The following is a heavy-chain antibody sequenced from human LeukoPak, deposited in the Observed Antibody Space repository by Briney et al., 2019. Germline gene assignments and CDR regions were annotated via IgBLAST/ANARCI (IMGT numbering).Heavy chain of an antibody. J-gene: IGHJ4*02. CDR3: ARVKVVPAATDGFDY. CDR1: GFTFSDYY. V-gene: IGHV3-11*04. Sequence: GGSLRLSCAASGFTFSDYYISWIRQAPGKGPEWVSYISSSGSTIYYADSVKGRFTISRDNAKNSLYLQMNSLRAEDTAVYYCARVKVVPAATDGFDYWGQGTLVTVSS. D-gene: IGHD2-2*01. CDR2: ISSSGSTI.